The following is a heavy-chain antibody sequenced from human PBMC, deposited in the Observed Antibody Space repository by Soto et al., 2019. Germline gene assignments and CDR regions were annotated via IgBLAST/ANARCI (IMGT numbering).Heavy chain of an antibody. D-gene: IGHD3-22*01. J-gene: IGHJ3*02. V-gene: IGHV3-23*01. CDR1: GFTFRSYA. CDR2: VSGSGHSS. CDR3: AKLYHYYDSSGYYSDALDI. Sequence: PGGSLRLSCEASGFTFRSYAMMWVRQAPGQGLEWVSTVSGSGHSSYDADSVKGRFTISRDNSKNTLYLRMGSLRSEDTAVYYCAKLYHYYDSSGYYSDALDIWGQGTQVTVS.